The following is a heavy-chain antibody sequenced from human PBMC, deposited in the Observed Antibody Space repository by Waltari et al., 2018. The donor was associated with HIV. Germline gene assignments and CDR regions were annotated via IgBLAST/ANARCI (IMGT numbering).Heavy chain of an antibody. V-gene: IGHV4-39*01. D-gene: IGHD6-19*01. CDR1: GGSISSSSYY. CDR3: ERSGGSSGWSEFDY. CDR2: IYYSGST. J-gene: IGHJ4*02. Sequence: QLQLQESGPGLVKPSATLSLTCTVSGGSISSSSYYWGWIRQPPGKGLEWIGSIYYSGSTYYNPSLKSRVTISVDTSKNQFSLKLSSVTAADTAVYYCERSGGSSGWSEFDYWGQGTLVTVSS.